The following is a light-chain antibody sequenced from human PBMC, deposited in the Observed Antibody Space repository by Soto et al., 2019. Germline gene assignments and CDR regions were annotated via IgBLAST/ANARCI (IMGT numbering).Light chain of an antibody. CDR1: QSISDT. CDR2: GAS. Sequence: EIVMTQSPATLSVSPGGRATLSCRASQSISDTLAWYQQKPGQAPRLLIHGASTRATGFPARFSGSGSGTDCTLTISSLQSEDFAFYYCQQYNNWPWTFGQGTKVEIK. V-gene: IGKV3-15*01. CDR3: QQYNNWPWT. J-gene: IGKJ1*01.